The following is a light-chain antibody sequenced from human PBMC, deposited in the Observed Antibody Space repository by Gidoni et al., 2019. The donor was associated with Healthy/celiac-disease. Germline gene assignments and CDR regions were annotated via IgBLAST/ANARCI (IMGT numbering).Light chain of an antibody. V-gene: IGLV3-21*04. Sequence: SYVLTQPPSVSVAPGKTARITCGGNNIGSKSVHWYQQKPGQAPVLVIYYDSDRPSGIPARFSGSNSVNTATLTISRVEAGDEADYYCQVWDSSSDHPVVFGGGTKLTVL. CDR1: NIGSKS. CDR3: QVWDSSSDHPVV. J-gene: IGLJ2*01. CDR2: YDS.